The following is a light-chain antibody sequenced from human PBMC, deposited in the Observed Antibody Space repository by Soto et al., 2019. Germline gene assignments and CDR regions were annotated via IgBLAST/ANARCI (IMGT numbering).Light chain of an antibody. CDR2: GAS. J-gene: IGKJ4*01. V-gene: IGKV3-15*01. Sequence: EIVMTQTPATLSVSPGERATLSCRASQSVSSNLAWYQHKPGQAASLLIHGASTRATGIPARFSGSGSGTEFTLTISSLPSEDFAVYYCQQYNKWPLTFGGGTKVEIK. CDR3: QQYNKWPLT. CDR1: QSVSSN.